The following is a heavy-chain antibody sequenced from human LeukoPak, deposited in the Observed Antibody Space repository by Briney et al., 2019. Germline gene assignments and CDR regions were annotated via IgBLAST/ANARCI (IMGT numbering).Heavy chain of an antibody. J-gene: IGHJ4*02. Sequence: GGSLRLSCAASGFTFSDYSMNWVRQAPGKGLEWVASISFTSSFENYADSVKGRVAISRDNAKNSLYLQMNSLRAEDTAVYYCASERIAFRGITGYFDYWGQGTLVTVSS. V-gene: IGHV3-21*01. CDR2: ISFTSSFE. CDR1: GFTFSDYS. CDR3: ASERIAFRGITGYFDY. D-gene: IGHD3-10*01.